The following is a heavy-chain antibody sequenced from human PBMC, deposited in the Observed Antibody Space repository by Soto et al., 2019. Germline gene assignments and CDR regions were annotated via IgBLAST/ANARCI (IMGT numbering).Heavy chain of an antibody. D-gene: IGHD3-10*01. Sequence: SETLSLTCTVSGDSISSGDYYWSWIRQPPGKGLEWIGYISYSGSSYYNPSLKSRVTISVDTSKNQFSLRLSSVTAADTAVYYCASSETCYYASGINWGQGTLVTVSS. V-gene: IGHV4-30-4*01. CDR3: ASSETCYYASGIN. CDR1: GDSISSGDYY. J-gene: IGHJ4*02. CDR2: ISYSGSS.